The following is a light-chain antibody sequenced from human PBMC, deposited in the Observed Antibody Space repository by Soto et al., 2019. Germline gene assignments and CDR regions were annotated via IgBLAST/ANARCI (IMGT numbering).Light chain of an antibody. Sequence: IVMTQSPLSLPVTPGEPASISCRSSQSLLHSNGYNYLDWYLQKPGQSPQLLIYLGYNRASGVPNRLSGSGSGTDFTLKISRVEAEDVGVYYCMQDLQTPPVGQGTKVEIK. V-gene: IGKV2-28*01. J-gene: IGKJ1*01. CDR2: LGY. CDR3: MQDLQTPP. CDR1: QSLLHSNGYNY.